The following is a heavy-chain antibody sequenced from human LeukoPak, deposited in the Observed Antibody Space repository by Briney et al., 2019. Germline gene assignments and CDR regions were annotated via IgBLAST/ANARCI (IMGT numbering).Heavy chain of an antibody. CDR1: GFTFSSYA. CDR3: ARALWFGELQDY. D-gene: IGHD3-10*01. Sequence: PGGSLRLSCAAPGFTFSSYAMHWVRQAPGKGLEWVAVISYDGSNKYYADSVKGRFTISRDNSKNTLYLQMNSLRAEDTAVYCCARALWFGELQDYWGQGTLVTVSS. CDR2: ISYDGSNK. J-gene: IGHJ4*02. V-gene: IGHV3-30*04.